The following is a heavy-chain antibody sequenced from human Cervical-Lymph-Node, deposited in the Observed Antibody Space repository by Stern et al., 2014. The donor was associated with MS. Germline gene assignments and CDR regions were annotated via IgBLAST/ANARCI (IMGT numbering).Heavy chain of an antibody. V-gene: IGHV4-39*01. D-gene: IGHD4-17*01. CDR1: GGSVSSSVYY. CDR3: ARQSFGDLFDY. Sequence: QLQLQESGPGLVKPSETLSLTCGVSGGSVSSSVYYWSWIRQPPGKGLEWIGSIHYSGSTYYNASLQSRVTVSEDTSKNDFSLTLSPVTAADTALYFCARQSFGDLFDYWGQGTLVTVSS. CDR2: IHYSGST. J-gene: IGHJ4*02.